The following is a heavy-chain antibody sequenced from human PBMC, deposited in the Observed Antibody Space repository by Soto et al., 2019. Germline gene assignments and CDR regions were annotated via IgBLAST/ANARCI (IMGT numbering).Heavy chain of an antibody. V-gene: IGHV3-49*03. Sequence: PGGSLRLSCTASGFTFGDYAMSWFRQAPGKGLEWVGFIRSKAYGGTTEYAASVKGRFTISSDDSKSIAYLQMNSLKTEDTAVYYCTRDTLEWLLLNAFDIWGQGTMVTVSS. J-gene: IGHJ3*02. CDR1: GFTFGDYA. CDR3: TRDTLEWLLLNAFDI. D-gene: IGHD3-3*01. CDR2: IRSKAYGGTT.